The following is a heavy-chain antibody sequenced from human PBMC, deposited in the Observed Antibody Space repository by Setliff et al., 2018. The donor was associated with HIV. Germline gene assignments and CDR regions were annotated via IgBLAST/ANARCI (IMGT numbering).Heavy chain of an antibody. CDR1: SYTFTSYG. V-gene: IGHV1-18*01. J-gene: IGHJ3*02. Sequence: ASVKVSSKASSYTFTSYGISWVRQAHGKGLEWMGWISAYSGNTNYAQKLQGRVTMTTDSSTSTAYMERRSLRSYDTAVYYCARVAWYYSFWSGLGDAFDIWGQGTMVTVSS. CDR2: ISAYSGNT. D-gene: IGHD3-3*01. CDR3: ARVAWYYSFWSGLGDAFDI.